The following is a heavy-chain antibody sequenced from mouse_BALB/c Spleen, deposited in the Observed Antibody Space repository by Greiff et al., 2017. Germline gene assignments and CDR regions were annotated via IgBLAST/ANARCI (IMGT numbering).Heavy chain of an antibody. CDR2: IEPENGNT. CDR3: ARHYRYDDDGPFAY. D-gene: IGHD2-14*01. V-gene: IGHV14-1*02. CDR1: GFNITDDY. J-gene: IGHJ3*01. Sequence: EVQLQQSGAELVRPGHFVKLSCKVSGFNITDDYMHWVKPRPQQGLVWIGWIEPENGNTIYDPKFQGKASITADTSSNTAYLQLSSLTSEDTAVYDSARHYRYDDDGPFAYWGHGTLVTVSA.